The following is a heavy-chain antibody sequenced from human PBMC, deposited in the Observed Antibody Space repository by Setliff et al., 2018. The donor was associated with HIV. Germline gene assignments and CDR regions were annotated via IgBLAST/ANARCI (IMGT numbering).Heavy chain of an antibody. CDR1: GGSFSGFS. CDR3: SRGPTIRGSFTGVVYTAPLPSFDT. Sequence: SETLSLTCAVYGGSFSGFSWNWIRQPPGKGLEWIGDINNYGVTLYTSSLAGRVTISVDTSKNQFSLTLKSLTFADTALYFCSRGPTIRGSFTGVVYTAPLPSFDTWSQGSLVTVSS. V-gene: IGHV4-34*01. CDR2: INNYGVT. D-gene: IGHD3-3*01. J-gene: IGHJ4*02.